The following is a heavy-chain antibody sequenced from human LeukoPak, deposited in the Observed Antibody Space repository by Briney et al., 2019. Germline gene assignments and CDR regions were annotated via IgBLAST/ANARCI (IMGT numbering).Heavy chain of an antibody. CDR1: GGSISNGDYY. CDR2: IFYSGSA. V-gene: IGHV4-31*03. J-gene: IGHJ4*02. Sequence: SETLSLTCTVSGGSISNGDYYWHWIRQHPEKSLEWIGYIFYSGSAYYNPSLKSRVTISVDTSKNQFSLKLSSVTAADTAVYYCARGSTLIRGFDYWGQGTLVTASS. CDR3: ARGSTLIRGFDY. D-gene: IGHD3-10*01.